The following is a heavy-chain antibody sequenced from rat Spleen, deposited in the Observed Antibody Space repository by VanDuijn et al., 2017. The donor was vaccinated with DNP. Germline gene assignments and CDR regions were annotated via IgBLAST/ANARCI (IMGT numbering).Heavy chain of an antibody. Sequence: EVQLQESGPGLVKPSQSLSLTCSVTGYSITSSYRWNWIRKFPGNKMVYIGHISYSGSTSYNPSLKSRISITRDTSKNKFFLHLNSVTTEDTTTYYCARQNIVRDWFFDFWGPGTMVTVSS. D-gene: IGHD4-3*01. CDR3: ARQNIVRDWFFDF. V-gene: IGHV3-1*01. J-gene: IGHJ1*01. CDR2: ISYSGST. CDR1: GYSITSSY.